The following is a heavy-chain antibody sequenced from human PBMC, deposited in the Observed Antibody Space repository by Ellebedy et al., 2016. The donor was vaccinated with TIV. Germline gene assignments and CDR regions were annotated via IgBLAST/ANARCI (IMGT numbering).Heavy chain of an antibody. CDR1: GFTFSDYA. Sequence: GGSLRLSCAASGFTFSDYAMSWIRQAPGKGLEWVSYISGSGSTVHYADSVKGRFTISRDNAKNSLYLQVNSLRAEDTTVYYCARDARFIDQQYNCFDPWGQGTLVTVSS. CDR3: ARDARFIDQQYNCFDP. V-gene: IGHV3-11*01. CDR2: ISGSGSTV. J-gene: IGHJ5*02. D-gene: IGHD2-2*01.